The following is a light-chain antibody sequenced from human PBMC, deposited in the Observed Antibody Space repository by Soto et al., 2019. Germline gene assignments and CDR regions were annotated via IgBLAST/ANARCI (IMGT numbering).Light chain of an antibody. CDR1: QAINNY. V-gene: IGKV1-12*01. Sequence: DIPMTQSPSSASASVGDRVTITCRASQAINNYLAWYQQKPGAAPDLLIFAASSLQSGVPSRFSGSGSGTDFTLTISSLQPEDFATYYCQQGSSFPYTFGQGTKLEIK. J-gene: IGKJ2*01. CDR2: AAS. CDR3: QQGSSFPYT.